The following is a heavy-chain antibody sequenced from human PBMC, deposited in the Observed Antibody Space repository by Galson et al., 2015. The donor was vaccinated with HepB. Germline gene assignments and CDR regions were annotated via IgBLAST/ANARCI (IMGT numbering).Heavy chain of an antibody. Sequence: SVKVSCKASGYTFTGYYVNWVRQAPGQGLEWMGWINPNSGGINYAQKFQGRVTITRDTSASTAYMELSSLESEDTAVYYCARGPSSSLFDPWGQGTLVTVSS. J-gene: IGHJ5*02. CDR3: ARGPSSSLFDP. V-gene: IGHV1-2*02. CDR1: GYTFTGYY. CDR2: INPNSGGI. D-gene: IGHD6-6*01.